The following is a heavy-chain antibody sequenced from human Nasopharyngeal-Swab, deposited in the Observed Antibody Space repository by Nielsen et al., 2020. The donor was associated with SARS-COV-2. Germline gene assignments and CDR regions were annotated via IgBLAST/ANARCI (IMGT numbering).Heavy chain of an antibody. CDR2: INPNSGGT. D-gene: IGHD6-19*01. V-gene: IGHV1-2*06. CDR1: GYTFTGYY. J-gene: IGHJ5*02. Sequence: ASLKVSCNASGYTFTGYYMHWVRQAPGQGLEWMGRINPNSGGTNYAQKFQGRVTMTRDTSISTAYMELSRLRSDDTAVDYCARVLYSSGGWFDPWGQGTLVTVSS. CDR3: ARVLYSSGGWFDP.